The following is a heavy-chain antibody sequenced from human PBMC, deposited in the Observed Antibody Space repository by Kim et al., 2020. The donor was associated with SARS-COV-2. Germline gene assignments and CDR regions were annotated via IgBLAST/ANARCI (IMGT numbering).Heavy chain of an antibody. V-gene: IGHV3-30-3*01. D-gene: IGHD2-15*01. Sequence: GGSLRLSCAASGFTFSSYAMHWVRQAPGKGLEWVAVISYDGSNKYYADSVKGRFTISRDNSKNTLYLQMNSLRAEDTAVYYCARSGIVVVVAASWYFDLWGRGTLVTVSS. CDR2: ISYDGSNK. CDR3: ARSGIVVVVAASWYFDL. J-gene: IGHJ2*01. CDR1: GFTFSSYA.